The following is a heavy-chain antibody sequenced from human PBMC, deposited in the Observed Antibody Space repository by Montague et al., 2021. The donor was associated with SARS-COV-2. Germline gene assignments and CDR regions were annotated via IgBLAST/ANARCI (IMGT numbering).Heavy chain of an antibody. CDR2: IYSSGST. D-gene: IGHD2-2*01. Sequence: LRLSCTVSGGSISGYYWNWIRQPPGKGLEWIGYIYSSGSTNYNPSLKSRVTMSVDTSKNQLSLNLSSVTAADTAVYYCARDSLVASYYYYGVDVWGQGTTVTVAS. V-gene: IGHV4-59*13. CDR3: ARDSLVASYYYYGVDV. J-gene: IGHJ6*02. CDR1: GGSISGYY.